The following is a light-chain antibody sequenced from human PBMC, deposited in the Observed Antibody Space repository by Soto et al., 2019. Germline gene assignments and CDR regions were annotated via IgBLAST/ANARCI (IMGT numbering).Light chain of an antibody. V-gene: IGKV1-8*01. CDR2: AAS. CDR1: QGISSY. CDR3: QQYYSYPRT. Sequence: AIRMTQSPSSFSASTGDRVTITCRASQGISSYLAWYQQKTGKAPKLLIYAASTLQSGVPSRFSGSGSGTDFTLTISCLQSEDFAPYYCQQYYSYPRTFGQGTKVEIK. J-gene: IGKJ1*01.